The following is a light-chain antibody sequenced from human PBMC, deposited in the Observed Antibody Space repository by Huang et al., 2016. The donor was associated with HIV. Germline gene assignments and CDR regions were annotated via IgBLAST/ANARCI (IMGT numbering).Light chain of an antibody. CDR3: QQYNDWPRT. J-gene: IGKJ2*01. CDR1: QGVSNN. Sequence: EMVLTQSPDTLSVSPGERATLSCRASQGVSNNLAWYQQKPGQAPRLLIYAASSRVTGVPARFIGSGSETDFTLTIRSLQSEDVAVYFCQQYNDWPRTFGQGTNLEIK. V-gene: IGKV3-15*01. CDR2: AAS.